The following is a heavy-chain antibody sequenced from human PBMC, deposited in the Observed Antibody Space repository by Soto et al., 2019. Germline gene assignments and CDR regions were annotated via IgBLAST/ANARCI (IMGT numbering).Heavy chain of an antibody. D-gene: IGHD6-13*01. Sequence: ASVKVSCKASGGTFSSYAISWVRQAPGQGLEWMGGIIPIFGTANYAQKFQGRVTITADESTSTAYMELSSLRSEDTAVYYCARPSWYSSHPGAFDIWGQGTMVTVSS. CDR1: GGTFSSYA. CDR3: ARPSWYSSHPGAFDI. V-gene: IGHV1-69*13. J-gene: IGHJ3*02. CDR2: IIPIFGTA.